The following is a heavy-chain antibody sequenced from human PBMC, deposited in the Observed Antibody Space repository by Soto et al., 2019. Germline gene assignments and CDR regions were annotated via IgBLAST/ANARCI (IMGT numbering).Heavy chain of an antibody. CDR1: GFTFSSYG. J-gene: IGHJ4*02. D-gene: IGHD2-2*01. Sequence: PGGSLRLSCAASGFTFSSYGMHWVRQAPGKGLEWVAVIWYDGSNKYYADSVKGRFTISRDNSKNTLYLQMNSLRAEDTAVYYCARGPLSRAPFDYWGQGPLVTVSS. V-gene: IGHV3-33*01. CDR2: IWYDGSNK. CDR3: ARGPLSRAPFDY.